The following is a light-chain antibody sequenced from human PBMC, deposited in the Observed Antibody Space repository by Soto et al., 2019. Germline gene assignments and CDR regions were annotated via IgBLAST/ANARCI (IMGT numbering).Light chain of an antibody. CDR1: QSMNSW. CDR2: DAS. Sequence: DKQLTQSPSTLSASVGDRVTITCRASQSMNSWLAWYQQKPGEAPKVLIYDASSLESGVPSRFSGSGSGTEFTLTIGSLQPEDSATYYCLRYNAFSQTFGQGTKVDIK. V-gene: IGKV1-5*01. CDR3: LRYNAFSQT. J-gene: IGKJ1*01.